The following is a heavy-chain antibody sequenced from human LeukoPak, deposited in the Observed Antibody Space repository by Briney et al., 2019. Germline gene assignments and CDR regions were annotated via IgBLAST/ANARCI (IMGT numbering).Heavy chain of an antibody. D-gene: IGHD7-27*01. CDR2: IYYSGTP. Sequence: KPSETLSLTCTVSGGSISSYYWSWIRQSPGKGLEWIAYIYYSGTPNYNPSLKSRVTTSLDTSKNQFSLKLRSVTAVDTAVHYCARLRAATGEYYFDYWGQGTLVTVSS. V-gene: IGHV4-59*01. CDR1: GGSISSYY. CDR3: ARLRAATGEYYFDY. J-gene: IGHJ4*02.